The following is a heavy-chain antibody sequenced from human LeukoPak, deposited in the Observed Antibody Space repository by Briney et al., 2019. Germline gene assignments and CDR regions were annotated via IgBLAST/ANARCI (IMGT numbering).Heavy chain of an antibody. CDR2: IYHSGST. D-gene: IGHD1-1*01. CDR3: ARGGNWNGFRFAP. CDR1: GYSISSGYY. V-gene: IGHV4-38-2*01. J-gene: IGHJ5*02. Sequence: SKTLSLTCAVSGYSISSGYYWGWIRQPPGKGLEWIGSIYHSGSTYYNPSLKSRVTISVDTSKNQFSLKLSSVTAADTAVYYCARGGNWNGFRFAPWSEASLVTASS.